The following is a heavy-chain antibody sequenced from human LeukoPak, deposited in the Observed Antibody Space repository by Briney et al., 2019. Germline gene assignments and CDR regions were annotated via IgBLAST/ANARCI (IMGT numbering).Heavy chain of an antibody. V-gene: IGHV3-48*01. CDR2: ISSSSDTI. Sequence: PGGSLRLSCAASGFTFSSYAMHWVRQAPGKGLEWISYISSSSDTIYYADSVKGRFTISRDNAKNSLYLQMNSLRVEDTAIYYCARRRDLFDYWGQGTLVTVSS. D-gene: IGHD2-21*02. CDR3: ARRRDLFDY. J-gene: IGHJ4*02. CDR1: GFTFSSYA.